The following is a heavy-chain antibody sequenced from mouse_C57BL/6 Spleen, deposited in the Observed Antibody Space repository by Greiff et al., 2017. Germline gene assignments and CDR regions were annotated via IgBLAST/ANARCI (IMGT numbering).Heavy chain of an antibody. CDR2: IYPSDSET. CDR3: ARSGYYGSSCDY. CDR1: GYTFTSYW. D-gene: IGHD1-1*01. Sequence: QVQLQQPGAELVRPGSSVKLSCKASGYTFTSYWMDWVKQRPGQGLEWIGNIYPSDSETHYNQKFKDKATLTVDKSSSTAYMQLSSLTSEDSAVYYCARSGYYGSSCDYWGQGTTRTVSS. J-gene: IGHJ2*01. V-gene: IGHV1-61*01.